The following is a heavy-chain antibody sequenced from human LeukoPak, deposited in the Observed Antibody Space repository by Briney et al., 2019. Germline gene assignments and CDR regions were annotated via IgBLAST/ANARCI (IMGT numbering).Heavy chain of an antibody. CDR2: INSGSRYI. CDR1: GFTFSTYA. D-gene: IGHD3-9*01. V-gene: IGHV3-21*01. CDR3: ARDSETYDILTGLDY. J-gene: IGHJ4*02. Sequence: GGSLRLSCAASGFTFSTYAMNWVRQAPGKGLEWVSSINSGSRYIYYADSVKGRFTISRDNAKNSMYLQMNSLRAEDTAVYYCARDSETYDILTGLDYWGQGTLVTVSS.